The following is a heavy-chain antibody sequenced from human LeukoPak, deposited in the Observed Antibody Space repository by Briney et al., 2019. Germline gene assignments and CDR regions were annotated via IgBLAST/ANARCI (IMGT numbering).Heavy chain of an antibody. J-gene: IGHJ4*02. CDR2: ISYDGSNK. CDR3: AARKYYYDSSEDY. CDR1: GFTFSSYA. V-gene: IGHV3-30-3*01. D-gene: IGHD3-22*01. Sequence: GGSLRLSCAASGFTFSSYAMHWVRQAPGKGLEWVAVISYDGSNKYYANSVKGRFTISRDNSKNTLYLQMNSLRAEDTAVYYCAARKYYYDSSEDYWGQGTLVTVSS.